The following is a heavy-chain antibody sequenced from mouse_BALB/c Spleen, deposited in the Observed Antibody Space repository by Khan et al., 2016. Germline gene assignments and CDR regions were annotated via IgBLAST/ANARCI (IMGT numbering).Heavy chain of an antibody. CDR3: ASVYDLAGFAY. V-gene: IGHV1S135*01. J-gene: IGHJ3*01. Sequence: VQLQQSGPELVKPGASVKVFCKASGYAFTSYNMYWVKQSHGKSLEWIGYIDPYNGGTSYNQKFTGKATLTVDKSSSTAYMNSNSLASEDSAVYDCASVYDLAGFAYWGQGTLVTVSA. CDR1: GYAFTSYN. D-gene: IGHD2-14*01. CDR2: IDPYNGGT.